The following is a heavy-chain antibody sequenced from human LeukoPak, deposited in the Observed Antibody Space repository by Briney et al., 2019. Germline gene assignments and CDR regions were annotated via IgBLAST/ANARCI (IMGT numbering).Heavy chain of an antibody. CDR2: IKQDGSEK. V-gene: IGHV3-7*01. CDR1: GFTFSSYW. D-gene: IGHD3-16*02. Sequence: GGSLRLSCAASGFTFSSYWMSWVRQAPGKGLEWVANIKQDGSEKYYVDSVKGRFTISRDNAKNSLYLQMNSLRAEDTAVYYCARGGSRFSDYVWGSYRPFDYWGQGTLVTVSS. CDR3: ARGGSRFSDYVWGSYRPFDY. J-gene: IGHJ4*02.